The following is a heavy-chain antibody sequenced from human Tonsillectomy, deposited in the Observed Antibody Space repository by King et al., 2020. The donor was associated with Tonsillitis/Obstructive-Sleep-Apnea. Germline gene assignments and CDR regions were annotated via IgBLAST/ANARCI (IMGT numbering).Heavy chain of an antibody. Sequence: VQLVESGGGLVKPGGSLRLSCAASGFTFSSYSMNWVRQAPGKGLEWVSSISSSSSYIYYADSVKGRFTNSRDNAKNSLYLQMNSLRAEDTALYYCARPTWGLYTRYYYMDVWSKGTTVAVSS. CDR1: GFTFSSYS. J-gene: IGHJ6*03. D-gene: IGHD7-27*01. V-gene: IGHV3-21*01. CDR3: ARPTWGLYTRYYYMDV. CDR2: ISSSSSYI.